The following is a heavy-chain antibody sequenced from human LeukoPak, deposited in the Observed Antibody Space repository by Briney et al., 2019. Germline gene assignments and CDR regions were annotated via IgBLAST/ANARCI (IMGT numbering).Heavy chain of an antibody. CDR2: IKQDGSEK. Sequence: GGSLRLSCAASGFTFSSYWMSWVRQAPGKGLEWVANIKQDGSEKYYVDSVKGRFTISRDNAKNSLYLQMNSLRAEDTAVYYCARDSSYCSSTSCYTLYYGMDVWAKGPRSPSP. J-gene: IGHJ6*02. D-gene: IGHD2-2*02. CDR1: GFTFSSYW. V-gene: IGHV3-7*01. CDR3: ARDSSYCSSTSCYTLYYGMDV.